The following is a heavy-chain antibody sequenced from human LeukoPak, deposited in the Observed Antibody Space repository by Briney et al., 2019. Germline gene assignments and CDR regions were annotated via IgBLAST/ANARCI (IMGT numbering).Heavy chain of an antibody. V-gene: IGHV1-8*01. CDR3: ARRRIVVGWFDP. CDR1: GYTFTSYD. D-gene: IGHD3-22*01. CDR2: MNPNSGNT. Sequence: ASVKVSCKASGYTFTSYDINWVRQATGQGLEWTGWMNPNSGNTGYAQKFQGRVTMTRNTSISTAYMELSSLRSEDTAVYYCARRRIVVGWFDPWGQGTLVTVSS. J-gene: IGHJ5*02.